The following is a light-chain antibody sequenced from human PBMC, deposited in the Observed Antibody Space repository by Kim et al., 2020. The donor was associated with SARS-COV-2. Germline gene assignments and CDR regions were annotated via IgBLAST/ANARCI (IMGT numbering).Light chain of an antibody. CDR1: QGIGIW. CDR2: KAS. CDR3: QEYNTYFRT. Sequence: ASVGDRVTITCRASQGIGIWLAWYQQKPGEAPKLLIYKASSSEGGVPSRFSGSGSGTEFTLTISGLQPDDFATYYCQEYNTYFRTFGQGTKVDIK. J-gene: IGKJ1*01. V-gene: IGKV1-5*03.